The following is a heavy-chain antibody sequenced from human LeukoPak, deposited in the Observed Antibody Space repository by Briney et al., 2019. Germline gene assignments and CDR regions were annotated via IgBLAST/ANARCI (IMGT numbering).Heavy chain of an antibody. CDR3: AGLWPPNTVYGSGSWYMDV. D-gene: IGHD3-10*01. CDR2: IYPGDSDT. J-gene: IGHJ6*03. Sequence: GESLKISCKGSGYSFTSYWIGWVRQMPGKGLEWMGIIYPGDSDTRYSPSFQGQVTISADKSISTAYLQWSSLKASDTAMYYCAGLWPPNTVYGSGSWYMDVWGKGTTVTVSS. CDR1: GYSFTSYW. V-gene: IGHV5-51*01.